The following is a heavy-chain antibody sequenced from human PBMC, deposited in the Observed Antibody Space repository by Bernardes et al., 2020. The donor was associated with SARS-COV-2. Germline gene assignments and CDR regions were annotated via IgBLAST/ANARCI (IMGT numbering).Heavy chain of an antibody. Sequence: SAALFPTCAGAGCFLRGNSLWLGGVRPPPGKGVEWSGEIYCDGTTNYNPSHKSRVTMSIDKSTNQFSLMLTSLTVADTAVYYCARNHGRSWATPYAMDVWGQGTTVIVSS. V-gene: IGHV4-4*02. CDR2: IYCDGTT. J-gene: IGHJ6*02. D-gene: IGHD1-26*01. CDR3: ARNHGRSWATPYAMDV. CDR1: GCFLRGNSLW.